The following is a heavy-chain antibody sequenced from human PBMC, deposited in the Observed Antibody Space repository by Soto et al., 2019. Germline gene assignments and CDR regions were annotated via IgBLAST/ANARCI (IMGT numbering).Heavy chain of an antibody. Sequence: PSETLSLTCTVSSGSISTYYWGWFRQPPGKVLEWIGYIYYSGSTNYNPSLKSRVTISVDTSKNQFFLKLSSVTAADTAVYYCARLLRSPLIRPYFDYWGQGTLVTVSS. CDR1: SGSISTYY. CDR2: IYYSGST. V-gene: IGHV4-59*01. J-gene: IGHJ4*02. D-gene: IGHD4-17*01. CDR3: ARLLRSPLIRPYFDY.